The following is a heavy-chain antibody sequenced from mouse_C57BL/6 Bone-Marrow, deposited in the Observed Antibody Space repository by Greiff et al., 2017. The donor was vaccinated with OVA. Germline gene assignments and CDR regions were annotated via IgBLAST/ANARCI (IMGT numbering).Heavy chain of an antibody. CDR2: IWSDGST. V-gene: IGHV2-6-1*01. CDR1: GFSLTSYG. J-gene: IGHJ4*01. CDR3: ARHHYYGSSYPLYAMDY. D-gene: IGHD1-1*01. Sequence: VQLVESGPGLVAPSQSLSITCTVSGFSLTSYGVHWVRQPPGKGLEWLVVIWSDGSTTYNSALKSRLSISKDNSKSQVFLKMNSLQTDDTAMYYCARHHYYGSSYPLYAMDYWGQGTSVTVSS.